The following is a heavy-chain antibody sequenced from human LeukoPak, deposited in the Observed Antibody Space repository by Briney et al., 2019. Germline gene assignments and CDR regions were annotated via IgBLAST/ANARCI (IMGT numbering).Heavy chain of an antibody. CDR1: GGSISSYY. CDR3: AGSRYCGGGTCYATFDY. V-gene: IGHV4-4*07. D-gene: IGHD2-15*01. CDR2: MYTSGST. J-gene: IGHJ4*02. Sequence: SETLSLTCTVSGGSISSYYWTWIRQPAGKGLEYIGRMYTSGSTNYNPSLKSRVIMSVDTSKNQFSLKLSSVTAADTAMYYCAGSRYCGGGTCYATFDYWGQGTLVTVSS.